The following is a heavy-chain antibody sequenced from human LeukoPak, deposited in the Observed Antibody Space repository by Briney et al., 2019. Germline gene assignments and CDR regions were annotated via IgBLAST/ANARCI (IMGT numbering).Heavy chain of an antibody. CDR3: ARTRDFWSGYFDY. CDR2: ILHSGST. D-gene: IGHD3-3*01. V-gene: IGHV4-30-2*01. J-gene: IGHJ4*02. CDR1: GVSITSDTYC. Sequence: SQTLSLTCVVSGVSITSDTYCWSWIRQPPGTGLEWIGYILHSGSTYFNPSLKSRVTISIDTSKSQFSLKLSSVTAADTAVYYCARTRDFWSGYFDYWGQGTLVTVSS.